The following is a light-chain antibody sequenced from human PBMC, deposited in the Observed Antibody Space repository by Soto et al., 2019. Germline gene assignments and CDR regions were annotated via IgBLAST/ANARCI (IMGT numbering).Light chain of an antibody. J-gene: IGKJ1*01. V-gene: IGKV1-5*01. Sequence: DIQLTQSPSTLSASVGDRVTITCRASQSAISWVAWFQQKPGKAPNLLIYDASSLKSGVSSRFSGSGSGTEFTLTIRSLQPEDFVTYYCQQYNTFPWTLGQGTKVEIK. CDR1: QSAISW. CDR3: QQYNTFPWT. CDR2: DAS.